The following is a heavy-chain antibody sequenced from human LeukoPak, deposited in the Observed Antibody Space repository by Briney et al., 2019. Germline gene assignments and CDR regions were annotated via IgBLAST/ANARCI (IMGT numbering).Heavy chain of an antibody. V-gene: IGHV3-48*03. CDR3: ARPPIIVVVVAAGYYFDY. Sequence: PGGSLRLSCAASGFTFSSYEMNWVRQAPGKGLEWVSYISSSGSTIYYADSVKGRFTISRDNAKNSLYLQMNSLRAEDTAVYYCARPPIIVVVVAAGYYFDYWGQGTLVTVSS. J-gene: IGHJ4*02. CDR2: ISSSGSTI. CDR1: GFTFSSYE. D-gene: IGHD2-15*01.